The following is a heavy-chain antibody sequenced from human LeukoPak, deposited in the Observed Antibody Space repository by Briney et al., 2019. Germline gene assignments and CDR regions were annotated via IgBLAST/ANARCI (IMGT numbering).Heavy chain of an antibody. J-gene: IGHJ6*02. V-gene: IGHV4-34*01. CDR2: INHSGST. CDR3: ARGIAAAGTHLHYYYGMDV. Sequence: PSETLSLTCAVYGGSFSGYYWSRIRQPPGKGLEWIGEINHSGSTNYNPSLKSRVTISVDTSKNQFSLKLSSVTAADTAVYYCARGIAAAGTHLHYYYGMDVWGQGTTVTVSS. D-gene: IGHD6-13*01. CDR1: GGSFSGYY.